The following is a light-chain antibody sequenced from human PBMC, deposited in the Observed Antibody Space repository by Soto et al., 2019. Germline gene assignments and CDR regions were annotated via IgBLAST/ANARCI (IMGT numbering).Light chain of an antibody. CDR2: DVS. V-gene: IGLV2-14*01. CDR3: SSYTSITTLYV. J-gene: IGLJ1*01. Sequence: SALTQPASVSGSPGQSITISCTGTSSDVGGYNYVSWYQQHPGKAPKVIIYDVSNRPSGVSNRFSGSKSGNTASLTISGLQAEDEADYYCSSYTSITTLYVFGTGTKVTVL. CDR1: SSDVGGYNY.